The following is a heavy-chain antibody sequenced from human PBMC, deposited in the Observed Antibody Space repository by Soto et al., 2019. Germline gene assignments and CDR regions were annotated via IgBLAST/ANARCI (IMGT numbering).Heavy chain of an antibody. CDR2: ISGSDGKT. CDR1: GFSFGSYA. J-gene: IGHJ4*02. V-gene: IGHV3-23*01. Sequence: GGSLRLSCAASGFSFGSYALSWVRQAPGKGLEWVSTISGSDGKTFYADSVKGRFSISRDTSQNTLYLQMNSLRADDTAIYYCARWSYLDYWGQGXRVTVYS. CDR3: ARWSYLDY. D-gene: IGHD3-3*01.